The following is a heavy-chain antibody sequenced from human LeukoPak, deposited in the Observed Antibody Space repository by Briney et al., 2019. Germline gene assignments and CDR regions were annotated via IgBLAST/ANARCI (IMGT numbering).Heavy chain of an antibody. CDR1: GYTFTSYY. V-gene: IGHV1-46*01. D-gene: IGHD3-3*01. CDR3: ARGATHRGIWSGYYFDY. J-gene: IGHJ4*02. CDR2: INPSGGNT. Sequence: ASVTVSCKASGYTFTSYYMHWVRQAPGQGLEGMGIINPSGGNTSYAQKFQGRVTMTRDTSTSTVYMELSSLRSEDTAVYYCARGATHRGIWSGYYFDYWGQGTLVTVSS.